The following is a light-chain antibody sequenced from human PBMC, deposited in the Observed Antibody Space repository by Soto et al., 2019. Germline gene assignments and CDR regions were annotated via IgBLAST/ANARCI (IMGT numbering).Light chain of an antibody. CDR1: SSDVGGYNY. CDR2: GVN. V-gene: IGLV2-8*01. J-gene: IGLJ1*01. Sequence: QSALTQPPSASGSPGQSVTISCTGTSSDVGGYNYVSWYQQYPGNVPKLMVYGVNKRPSGVPDRFSGSKSGNTASLTVSGLQAEDEADYYCTSYAGGNNVFGTGTKLTVL. CDR3: TSYAGGNNV.